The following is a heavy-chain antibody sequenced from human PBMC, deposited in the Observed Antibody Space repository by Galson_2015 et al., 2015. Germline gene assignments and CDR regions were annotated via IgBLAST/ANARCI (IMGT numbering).Heavy chain of an antibody. Sequence: SLRLSCAASGFTFDDYAMHWVRQAPGKGLEWVSGVSWNNGGIGYADSVKGRFTISRDSDKHSLYLQMNSLRIEDTALYYCAKDLHDSSCSADSWGQGTLVTVSS. J-gene: IGHJ4*02. D-gene: IGHD3-22*01. CDR2: VSWNNGGI. V-gene: IGHV3-9*01. CDR3: AKDLHDSSCSADS. CDR1: GFTFDDYA.